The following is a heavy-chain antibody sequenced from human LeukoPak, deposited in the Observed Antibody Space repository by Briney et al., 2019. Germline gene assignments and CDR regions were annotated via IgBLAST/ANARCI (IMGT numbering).Heavy chain of an antibody. D-gene: IGHD1-1*01. CDR1: GFTFEDYT. V-gene: IGHV3-21*01. CDR2: IPPASNYI. CDR3: ATDRDWIFAF. J-gene: IGHJ4*02. Sequence: GGSLRLSCAASGFTFEDYTMNRVRQAPGKGLEWVSIIPPASNYIRYADSVKGRFTVSRDNARNSLYLQMNSLRAEDTAVYYCATDRDWIFAFWGQGALVTVSS.